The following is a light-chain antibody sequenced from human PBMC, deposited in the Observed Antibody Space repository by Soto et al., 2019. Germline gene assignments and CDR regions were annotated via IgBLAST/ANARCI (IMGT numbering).Light chain of an antibody. CDR2: TAS. CDR3: QHSYSIPFT. CDR1: XNIYSY. J-gene: IGKJ2*01. V-gene: IGKV1-39*01. Sequence: DIQMTXXPXXXXSSVGDXVTXTXRXXXNIYSYLNWYQQKPGTAPKLLIYTASNLQRGVPSKFSGSGSGTDFTLTISSLQPEDFATYYCQHSYSIPFTFGQGTKLEI.